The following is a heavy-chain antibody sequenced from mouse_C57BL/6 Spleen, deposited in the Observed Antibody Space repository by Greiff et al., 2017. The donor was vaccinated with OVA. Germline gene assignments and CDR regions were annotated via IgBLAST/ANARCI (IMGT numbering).Heavy chain of an antibody. D-gene: IGHD2-1*01. CDR1: GYTFTDYN. J-gene: IGHJ2*01. CDR2: INPNNGGT. Sequence: EVQLQQSGPELVKPGASVKIPCKASGYTFTDYNMDWVKQSHGKSLEWIGDINPNNGGTIYNQKFKGKSTLTVDKSSSTAYMELRSLTSEDTAVYYCARSVPYGNYGVDYWGQGTTLTVSS. CDR3: ARSVPYGNYGVDY. V-gene: IGHV1-18*01.